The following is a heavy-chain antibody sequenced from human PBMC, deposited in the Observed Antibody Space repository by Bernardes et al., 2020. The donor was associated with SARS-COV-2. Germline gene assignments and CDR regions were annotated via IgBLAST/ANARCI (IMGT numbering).Heavy chain of an antibody. J-gene: IGHJ4*02. CDR1: GFSLSTSGLC. Sequence: SGPTLVKPTQTLTLTCTFSGFSLSTSGLCVNWIRQPPGKALEWLARVDWNDDKYYNTSLKTRLTISKDTSKNQVILTMTNMDPVDTATYYCARIGNSNYDTSGYYSDYWGQGTLVTVSS. CDR3: ARIGNSNYDTSGYYSDY. D-gene: IGHD3-22*01. V-gene: IGHV2-70*11. CDR2: VDWNDDK.